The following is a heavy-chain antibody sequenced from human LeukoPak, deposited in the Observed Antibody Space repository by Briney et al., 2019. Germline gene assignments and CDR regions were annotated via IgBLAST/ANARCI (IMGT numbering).Heavy chain of an antibody. CDR3: ARDRTGSMGRLAAFDV. CDR1: RDSAYRNSAA. CDR2: TYYRSKWYN. Sequence: SQTLSLTCAISRDSAYRNSAAWNWIRQSPSRGLEWLGRTYYRSKWYNDYAVSVRSRITINPDTSKNQFSLQLNSVTPEDTAVYYCARDRTGSMGRLAAFDVWGRGTMVTVSS. V-gene: IGHV6-1*01. J-gene: IGHJ3*01. D-gene: IGHD1-1*01.